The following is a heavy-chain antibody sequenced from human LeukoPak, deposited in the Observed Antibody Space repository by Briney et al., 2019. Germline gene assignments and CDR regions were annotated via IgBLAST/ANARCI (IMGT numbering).Heavy chain of an antibody. V-gene: IGHV4-61*02. CDR1: GGSISSGSYY. Sequence: SETLSLTCTVSGGSISSGSYYWSWIRQPAGKGLEWIGRMYTSGSTNYNPSLKSRVTMSVDTSKNQFSLKLSSVTAADTAVYYCARVVRGGSVWTFDYWGQGTLVTVSS. J-gene: IGHJ4*02. D-gene: IGHD6-19*01. CDR3: ARVVRGGSVWTFDY. CDR2: MYTSGST.